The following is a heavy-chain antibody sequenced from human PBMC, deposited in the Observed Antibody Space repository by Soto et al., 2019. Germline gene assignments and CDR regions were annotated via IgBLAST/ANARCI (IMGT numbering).Heavy chain of an antibody. V-gene: IGHV3-53*04. J-gene: IGHJ5*02. Sequence: GGSLRLSCAASGFTVSSNYMSWVRQAPGKGLEWVSVIYSGGSTYYADSVKGRFTNSRHNSKNTLYLQMNSLRAEDTVVYYCARDVDDFWSGYYISWGQGTLVTVSS. D-gene: IGHD3-3*01. CDR3: ARDVDDFWSGYYIS. CDR2: IYSGGST. CDR1: GFTVSSNY.